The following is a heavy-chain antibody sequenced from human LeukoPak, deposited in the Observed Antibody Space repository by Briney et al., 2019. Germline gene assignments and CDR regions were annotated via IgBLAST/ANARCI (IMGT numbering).Heavy chain of an antibody. Sequence: GGSLRLSCAASGFTVSTNYMSWVRQAPGKGLEWVSVIYSGGITYYAGSVKGRFNISRDNSKNTLYLQMNSLRPEDTALYYCTRRHSSGSNWGQGTLVTVSS. CDR3: TRRHSSGSN. CDR1: GFTVSTNY. CDR2: IYSGGIT. J-gene: IGHJ4*02. D-gene: IGHD6-19*01. V-gene: IGHV3-66*02.